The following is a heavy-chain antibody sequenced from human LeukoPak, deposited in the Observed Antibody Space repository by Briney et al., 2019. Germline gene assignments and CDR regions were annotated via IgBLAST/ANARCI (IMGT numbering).Heavy chain of an antibody. D-gene: IGHD1-26*01. V-gene: IGHV1-46*01. CDR3: ARDNSVGDYAWWFDP. CDR2: ITPSGGST. CDR1: GYTFTNYY. J-gene: IGHJ5*02. Sequence: AAVKVSCKASGYTFTNYYMHWVGQAPGQGREWLGLITPSGGSTWYAQKLQGRVTMTRDMSTSTDYMELSSLRSEDTAVYSCARDNSVGDYAWWFDPWGQGTLVTVSS.